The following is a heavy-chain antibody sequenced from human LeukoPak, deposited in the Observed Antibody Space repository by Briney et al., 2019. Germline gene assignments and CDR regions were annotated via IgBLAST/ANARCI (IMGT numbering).Heavy chain of an antibody. V-gene: IGHV3-21*01. D-gene: IGHD6-13*01. CDR1: GFTFSSYS. CDR3: ARAPYSGSWYSGYYYYYYMDV. Sequence: PGGSLRLSCAASGFTFSSYSMNWVRQAPGKGLEWVSSISSSSSYIYYADSVKGRFTISRDNAKNSLYLQMNSLRAEDTAVYYCARAPYSGSWYSGYYYYYYMDVWGKGTTVTVSS. CDR2: ISSSSSYI. J-gene: IGHJ6*03.